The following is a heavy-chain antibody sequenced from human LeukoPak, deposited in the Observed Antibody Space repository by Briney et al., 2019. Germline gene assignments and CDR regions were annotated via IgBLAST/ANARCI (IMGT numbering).Heavy chain of an antibody. V-gene: IGHV3-23*01. D-gene: IGHD5-12*01. CDR3: AKDHGYSGYDAPYNWFDP. J-gene: IGHJ5*02. Sequence: GGSLRLSCAASGFTFSSYAMSWVRQAPGKGLEWVSAISGSGGSTYYADSVKGRFTISRDNSKNTLYLQMNSLRAEDTAVYYCAKDHGYSGYDAPYNWFDPWGRGTLVTVSS. CDR2: ISGSGGST. CDR1: GFTFSSYA.